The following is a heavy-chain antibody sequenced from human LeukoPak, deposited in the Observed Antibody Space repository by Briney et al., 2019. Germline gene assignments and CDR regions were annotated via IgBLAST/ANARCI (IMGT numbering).Heavy chain of an antibody. V-gene: IGHV1-69*06. CDR2: LIPIFGTA. D-gene: IGHD2-2*01. Sequence: SVNLSRKASGRTFSSYSISWVRQAPGQGREWMGGLIPIFGTANYAQKFQGRVTITADKSKGTAYMELSSLRSEDTAVYYCARGSQRLGVPAAMYGVDVWGKGTTVTVSS. CDR1: GRTFSSYS. CDR3: ARGSQRLGVPAAMYGVDV. J-gene: IGHJ6*04.